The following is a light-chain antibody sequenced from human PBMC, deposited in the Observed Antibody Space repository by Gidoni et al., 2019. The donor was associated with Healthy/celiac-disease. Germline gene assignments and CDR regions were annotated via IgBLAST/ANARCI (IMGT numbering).Light chain of an antibody. V-gene: IGKV1-5*03. CDR3: QQYNSYVTWT. CDR1: QSISSW. CDR2: KAS. Sequence: DIQITQSPSTLSASVGDRVTITCRASQSISSWLAWYQQKPGKAPKLLIYKASSLESGVPSRFSGSGSGTEFTLTISSLQPDDFATYYCQQYNSYVTWTFGQGTKVEIK. J-gene: IGKJ1*01.